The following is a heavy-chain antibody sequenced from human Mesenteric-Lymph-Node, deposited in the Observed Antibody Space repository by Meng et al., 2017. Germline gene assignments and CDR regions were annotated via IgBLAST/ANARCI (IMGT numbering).Heavy chain of an antibody. CDR2: IIPIFGTA. V-gene: IGHV1-69*05. J-gene: IGHJ3*02. Sequence: SVKVSCKASGGTFSSYAISWVRQAPGQGLEWMGGIIPIFGTANYAQKFQGRVTITTDESMRTAYMELSSLRSEDTTVFYCARVRRAYYDILTGSEAFDIWGQGTMVTVSS. CDR1: GGTFSSYA. D-gene: IGHD3-9*01. CDR3: ARVRRAYYDILTGSEAFDI.